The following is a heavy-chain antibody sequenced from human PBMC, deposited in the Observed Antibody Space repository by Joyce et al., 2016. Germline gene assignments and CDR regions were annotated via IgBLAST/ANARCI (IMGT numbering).Heavy chain of an antibody. CDR3: ARSDWTLDI. CDR1: GYTFTSFR. D-gene: IGHD2-21*01. V-gene: IGHV1-18*01. CDR2: ISPYSDNA. J-gene: IGHJ3*02. Sequence: QVQLVQSGAEVKKPGASVKVSCEASGYTFTSFRITWVRQAPGHGLEWMGWISPYSDNADYAQEFQGRVTMTTDPSTRTAYMEMRSLRYDDTAVYFCARSDWTLDIWGQGTMVTVSS.